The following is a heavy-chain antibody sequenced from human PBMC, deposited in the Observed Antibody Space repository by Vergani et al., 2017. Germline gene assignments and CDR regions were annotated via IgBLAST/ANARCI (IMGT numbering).Heavy chain of an antibody. Sequence: QVQLQESGPGLVKPSQTLSLTCTVSGGSINSGDYYWSWIRQPPGKGLEWIEYIYYSGSTYYNPSLKSQITMSIDTSKNQFSLKLSSVTAADTAVYYCARAPALWSGEYRLDYWGQGTLVTVSS. CDR1: GGSINSGDYY. J-gene: IGHJ4*02. CDR3: ARAPALWSGEYRLDY. D-gene: IGHD3-10*01. CDR2: IYYSGST. V-gene: IGHV4-30-4*01.